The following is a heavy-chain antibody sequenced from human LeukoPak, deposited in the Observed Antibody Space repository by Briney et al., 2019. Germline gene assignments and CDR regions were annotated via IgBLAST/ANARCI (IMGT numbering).Heavy chain of an antibody. J-gene: IGHJ5*02. CDR1: GGSISSYY. CDR3: ARESMNWFDP. Sequence: SETLSLTCTVSGGSISSYYWSWIRQPPGKGLEWIGYIYYSGSTNYNPSLKSRVTISVDTSKNQFSLKLSSVTAADTAVYYCARESMNWFDPWGQGTLVTVSS. CDR2: IYYSGST. V-gene: IGHV4-59*01.